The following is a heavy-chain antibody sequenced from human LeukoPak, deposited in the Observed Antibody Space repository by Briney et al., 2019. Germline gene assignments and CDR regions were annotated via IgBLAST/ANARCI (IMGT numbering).Heavy chain of an antibody. CDR3: VREKSGGTYDY. CDR2: IRPGDNRM. CDR1: GYTFTAYY. Sequence: GASVKVPCKASGYTFTAYYIQWVRQAPGQGPEWMGTIRPGDNRMSYAQKFQGRVTMTRDMSTTTGYMELSSLRSEDTAVYYCVREKSGGTYDYWGQGTLVTVSS. D-gene: IGHD3-16*01. V-gene: IGHV1-46*01. J-gene: IGHJ4*02.